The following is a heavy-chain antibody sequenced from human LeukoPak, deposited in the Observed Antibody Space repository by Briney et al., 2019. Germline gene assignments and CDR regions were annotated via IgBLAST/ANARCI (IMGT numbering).Heavy chain of an antibody. D-gene: IGHD2-15*01. J-gene: IGHJ4*02. CDR3: ATPVYCSGGSCSDY. CDR2: IRYDGSYE. V-gene: IGHV3-30*02. Sequence: PGGSLRLSCAASGFTFNSYGMHWVRQAPGKGLEWVAFIRYDGSYEYYADSVKGRFTISRDNSKTTLYLQMNSLRSEDTAVYYCATPVYCSGGSCSDYWGQGTLVTVSS. CDR1: GFTFNSYG.